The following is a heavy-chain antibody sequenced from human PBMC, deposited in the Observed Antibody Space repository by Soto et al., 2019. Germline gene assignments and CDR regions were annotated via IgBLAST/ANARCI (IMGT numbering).Heavy chain of an antibody. CDR3: ARIAAPYYFDY. CDR1: GFTFSDYY. Sequence: QVQLVESGGGLVKPGGSLRLSCAASGFTFSDYYMSWIRQAPGKGLEWVSYISSSSSYTNYADSVKGRFTISRDNAKNSLYLQMNSLRAEDTAVYYCARIAAPYYFDYWGQGTLVTVSS. J-gene: IGHJ4*02. CDR2: ISSSSSYT. V-gene: IGHV3-11*05.